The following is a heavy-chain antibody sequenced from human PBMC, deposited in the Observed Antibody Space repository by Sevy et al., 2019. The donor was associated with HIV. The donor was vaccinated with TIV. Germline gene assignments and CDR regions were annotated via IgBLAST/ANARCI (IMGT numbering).Heavy chain of an antibody. CDR2: ISHDGNYK. CDR1: GFTFNSYD. V-gene: IGHV3-30*04. J-gene: IGHJ4*02. Sequence: GGSLRLSCAGSGFTFNSYDMHWVRQAPGKGLEWVAVISHDGNYKNYADSVKVRFTISRDNFKNTPYLQMNSLRFEDTAVYFCARLFSCGGDCYYLDYWGQGALVTVSS. D-gene: IGHD2-21*02. CDR3: ARLFSCGGDCYYLDY.